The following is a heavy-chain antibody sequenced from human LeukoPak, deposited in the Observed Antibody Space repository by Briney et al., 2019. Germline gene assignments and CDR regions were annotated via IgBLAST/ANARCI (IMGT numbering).Heavy chain of an antibody. CDR1: GGSFMGYY. Sequence: TLSLPCAVSGGSFMGYYWSWIRQHPGKGLEWIGYICYSGTTYYNPSLKSRLTISIDTSKNQFSLRLTSVTAADTAVYYCARKKDNGDYHIDYWGQGTLVTVSS. D-gene: IGHD4-17*01. J-gene: IGHJ4*02. CDR2: ICYSGTT. CDR3: ARKKDNGDYHIDY. V-gene: IGHV4-31*11.